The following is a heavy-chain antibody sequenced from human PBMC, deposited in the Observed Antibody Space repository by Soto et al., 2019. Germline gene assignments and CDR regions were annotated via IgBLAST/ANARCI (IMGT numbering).Heavy chain of an antibody. J-gene: IGHJ6*02. V-gene: IGHV3-23*01. D-gene: IGHD3-22*01. CDR2: ISGSGGST. CDR3: AKDQMIVVVITSGMDV. CDR1: GFTFSSYA. Sequence: GGSLRLSCAASGFTFSSYAMSWVRQAPGKGLEWVSAISGSGGSTYYADSVKGRFTISRDNSKNTLYLQMNSLRAEDTAVYYCAKDQMIVVVITSGMDVWGQGTTVTVSS.